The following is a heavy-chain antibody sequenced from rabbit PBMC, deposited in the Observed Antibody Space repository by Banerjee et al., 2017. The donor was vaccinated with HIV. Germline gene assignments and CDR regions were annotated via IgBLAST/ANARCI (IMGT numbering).Heavy chain of an antibody. CDR3: GRFYGGTSDYFNL. CDR2: INTDSGGFT. Sequence: QEQLEESGGDLVKPGASLTLTCTASGFSFSSSYWIYWVRQAPGKGLEWIGCINTDSGGFTWYGSWAKGRFTISKTSSTTVTLQMTSLTAADTATYFCGRFYGGTSDYFNLWGQGTLVTVS. V-gene: IGHV1S45*01. CDR1: GFSFSSSYW. J-gene: IGHJ4*01. D-gene: IGHD8-1*01.